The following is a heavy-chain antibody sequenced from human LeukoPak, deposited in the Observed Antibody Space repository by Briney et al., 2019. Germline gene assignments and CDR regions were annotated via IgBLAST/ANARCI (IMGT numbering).Heavy chain of an antibody. CDR3: ANDRSMGLDY. J-gene: IGHJ4*02. V-gene: IGHV3-30*18. CDR2: ISYDGSNK. CDR1: GFTFSTYG. Sequence: GGSLRLSCAASGFTFSTYGMHWVRQAPGKGLEWVAVISYDGSNKYYADSVKGRFTISRDNSKNTLYLQINNLRAEDTAVYYCANDRSMGLDYWGQGTLVSVSS. D-gene: IGHD3-10*01.